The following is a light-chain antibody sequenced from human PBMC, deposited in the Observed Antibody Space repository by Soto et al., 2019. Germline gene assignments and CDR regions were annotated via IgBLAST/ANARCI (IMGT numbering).Light chain of an antibody. V-gene: IGKV3-20*01. CDR3: KQSGRSPQT. Sequence: EIVLTQSPGTLSLSPGERATLSCRASQSVTDYLAWYQQKPGQAPRLLIYGASSRAPGIPNRFSGSGSGTDFTLTISRLEPEDFAVYYCKQSGRSPQTFGPGTRVDMK. J-gene: IGKJ3*01. CDR2: GAS. CDR1: QSVTDY.